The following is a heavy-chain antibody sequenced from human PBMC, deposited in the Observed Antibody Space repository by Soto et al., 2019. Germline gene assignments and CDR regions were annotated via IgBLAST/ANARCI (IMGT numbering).Heavy chain of an antibody. V-gene: IGHV3-33*01. D-gene: IGHD3-16*02. J-gene: IGHJ3*02. Sequence: QVQLVESGGGVVQPGWSLRLSCAESGFTFSSYGMHWVRQAPGKGRERVAVIWYVGSNKYYADSVKARFTISRDNSRNALNLQMNSLRAEDTAVYYYARDPQDYVWGSFRDDAFDIWGQGTMVTVSS. CDR2: IWYVGSNK. CDR1: GFTFSSYG. CDR3: ARDPQDYVWGSFRDDAFDI.